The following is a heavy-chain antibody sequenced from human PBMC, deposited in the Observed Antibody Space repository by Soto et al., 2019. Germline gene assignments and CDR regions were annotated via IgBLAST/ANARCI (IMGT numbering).Heavy chain of an antibody. CDR2: ISYDGSNK. V-gene: IGHV3-30*18. CDR3: AKDLGYCSGGSCYDYYYYGMDV. J-gene: IGHJ6*02. Sequence: GSLRLSCAASGFTFSSYGMHWVRQAPGKGLEWVAVISYDGSNKYYADSVKGRFTISRDNSKNTLYLQMNSLRAEDTAVYCCAKDLGYCSGGSCYDYYYYGMDVWGQGTTVTVSS. D-gene: IGHD2-15*01. CDR1: GFTFSSYG.